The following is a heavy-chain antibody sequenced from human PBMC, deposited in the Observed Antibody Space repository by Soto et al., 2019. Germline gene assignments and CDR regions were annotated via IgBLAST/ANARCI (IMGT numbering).Heavy chain of an antibody. CDR1: GGSVSSYY. D-gene: IGHD5-12*01. J-gene: IGHJ4*02. CDR2: IYTSGST. V-gene: IGHV4-4*07. Sequence: PSETLSLTCTVSGGSVSSYYWSWIRQPAGKGLEWIGRIYTSGSTNYNPSLKSRVTMSVDTTKNQFSLLLSSVTAADAAVYYCARGSGYPTPYFFDYWGQGTLVTVSS. CDR3: ARGSGYPTPYFFDY.